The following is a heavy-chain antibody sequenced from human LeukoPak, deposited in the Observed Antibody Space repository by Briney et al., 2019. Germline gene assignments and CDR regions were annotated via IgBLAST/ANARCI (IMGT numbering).Heavy chain of an antibody. D-gene: IGHD3-10*01. Sequence: GGSLRLSCAVSGFTFSSYSMTWVRQAPGKGLEWVSYISSGSAAIYYADSVKGRFTISRDNANNSLFLQMSSLRAEDTAMYYCARPGGSGYFYIYWGQGTRVTVSS. J-gene: IGHJ4*02. CDR2: ISSGSAAI. V-gene: IGHV3-48*01. CDR1: GFTFSSYS. CDR3: ARPGGSGYFYIY.